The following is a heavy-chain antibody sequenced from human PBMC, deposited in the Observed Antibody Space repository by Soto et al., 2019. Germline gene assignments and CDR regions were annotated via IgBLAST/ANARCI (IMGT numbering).Heavy chain of an antibody. D-gene: IGHD2-15*01. CDR3: APHVSCSGGSCQYDAFAI. Sequence: EVQVLESGGGLVQPGGSLSFSCKASGFTVSSHAMTWIRKPPGKARKWVSTVTDDGGTNSADSVKGRFAMSRDTSENTLYLQMNSLGAEDTAAYYCAPHVSCSGGSCQYDAFAIRGQGTIVTVSS. J-gene: IGHJ3*02. V-gene: IGHV3-23*01. CDR2: VTDDGGT. CDR1: GFTVSSHA.